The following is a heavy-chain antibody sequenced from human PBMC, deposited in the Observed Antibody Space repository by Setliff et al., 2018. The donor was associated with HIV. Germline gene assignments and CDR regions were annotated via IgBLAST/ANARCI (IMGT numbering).Heavy chain of an antibody. D-gene: IGHD3-9*01. CDR1: GGFISSGSYY. J-gene: IGHJ3*02. V-gene: IGHV4-61*09. CDR2: IYTSGST. Sequence: SETLSLTCTVSGGFISSGSYYWSWIRRPAGKGLEWIGHIYTSGSTNYNPSLKSRVTISVDTSKNHFSLKLSSVTAADTAVYYCARRERYYDILTGRVFDGFDIWGQGTMVTVSS. CDR3: ARRERYYDILTGRVFDGFDI.